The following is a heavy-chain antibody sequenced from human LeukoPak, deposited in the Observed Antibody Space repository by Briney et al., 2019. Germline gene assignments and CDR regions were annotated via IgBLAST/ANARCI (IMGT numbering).Heavy chain of an antibody. CDR1: GYNFTTYF. J-gene: IGHJ5*01. CDR3: AREGQSRKFDS. D-gene: IGHD4-11*01. V-gene: IGHV1-18*04. CDR2: ISPYNGHT. Sequence: ASVKVSCKTSGYNFTTYFITWVRQAPGQGLEWMGWISPYNGHTKYTHSHQGRVTMTTDTSTSTAFLELRSLMSDDTAVYYCAREGQSRKFDSWGQGSLVTVSS.